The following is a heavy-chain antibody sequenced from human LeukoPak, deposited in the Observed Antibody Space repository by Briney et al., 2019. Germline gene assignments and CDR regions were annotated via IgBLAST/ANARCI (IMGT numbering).Heavy chain of an antibody. CDR2: ISGSGGNT. CDR3: ATGGSGYYYDWVY. V-gene: IGHV3-23*01. Sequence: GGSLRLSCAASGFTFSSYGMSWVRQAPGGGLGWVSGISGSGGNTYYADSVRGRFTISRDNTKNTLYLQMNSLRAEDTALYYSATGGSGYYYDWVYWGQGTLVTVSS. CDR1: GFTFSSYG. J-gene: IGHJ4*02. D-gene: IGHD3-22*01.